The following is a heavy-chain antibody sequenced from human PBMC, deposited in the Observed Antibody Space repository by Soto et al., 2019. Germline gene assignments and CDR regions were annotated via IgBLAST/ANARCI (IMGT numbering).Heavy chain of an antibody. CDR1: GGSISSYY. CDR3: ARAGYSGYEENYYYGMDV. Sequence: SETLSLTCTVSGGSISSYYWIWIRQPAGKGLEWIGRIYTSGSTNYNPSLKSRVTMSVDTSKNQFSLKLSSVTAADTAVYYCARAGYSGYEENYYYGMDVWGQGTTVTVSS. CDR2: IYTSGST. D-gene: IGHD5-12*01. J-gene: IGHJ6*02. V-gene: IGHV4-4*07.